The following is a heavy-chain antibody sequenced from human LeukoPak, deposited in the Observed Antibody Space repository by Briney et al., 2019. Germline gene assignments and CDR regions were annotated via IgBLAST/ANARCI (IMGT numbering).Heavy chain of an antibody. CDR2: TYYSGST. CDR1: GGSISSYY. Sequence: SETLTLTCTVSGGSISSYYWSWIQQPPGKGLEWIGYTYYSGSTNYNPSLKSRVTISVDTSKNQFSLKLSSVTAADTAVYYCARNDYGDYPYNWFDPWGQGTLVTVSS. V-gene: IGHV4-59*08. CDR3: ARNDYGDYPYNWFDP. J-gene: IGHJ5*02. D-gene: IGHD4-17*01.